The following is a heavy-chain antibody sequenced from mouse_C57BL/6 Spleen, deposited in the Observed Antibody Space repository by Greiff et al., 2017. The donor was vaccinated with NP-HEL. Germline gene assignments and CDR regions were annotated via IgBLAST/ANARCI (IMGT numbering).Heavy chain of an antibody. J-gene: IGHJ4*01. CDR1: GYTFTSYW. Sequence: VQLQQSGTVLARPGASVKMSCKTSGYTFTSYWMHWVKQRPGQGLEWIGAIYPGNSDTSYNQKFKGKAKLTAVTSASTAYMELSSLTNEDSAVYYCTSPYYYGSSYAMDYWGQGTSVTVSS. V-gene: IGHV1-5*01. CDR2: IYPGNSDT. CDR3: TSPYYYGSSYAMDY. D-gene: IGHD1-1*01.